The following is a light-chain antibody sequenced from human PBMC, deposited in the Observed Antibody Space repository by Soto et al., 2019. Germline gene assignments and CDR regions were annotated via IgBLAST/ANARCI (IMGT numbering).Light chain of an antibody. CDR3: QQYNDWSPYT. Sequence: ERVMTQSPATLSVSPGERATLSCRASQSVSSDSAWYQQKPGQAPRLLIYGASTRAPGIPARFSGSESGTEFTLTISSLQSEDSALYYCQQYNDWSPYTFGQGTKLEIK. CDR2: GAS. J-gene: IGKJ2*01. V-gene: IGKV3-15*01. CDR1: QSVSSD.